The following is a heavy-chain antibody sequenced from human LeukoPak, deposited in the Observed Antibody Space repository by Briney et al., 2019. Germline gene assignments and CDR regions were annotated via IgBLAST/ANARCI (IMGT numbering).Heavy chain of an antibody. D-gene: IGHD4-17*01. CDR1: AFTFSSYS. CDR3: ARDLYGDYGSDF. J-gene: IGHJ4*02. Sequence: GRSLRLSRAAAAFTFSSYSMNWVRQAPGKGLEWVSFSSSSSTSIYYADSVKGRFTISRDNAKDSLYLQMNCLRDEDTAVYYCARDLYGDYGSDFWGQGTLVSVSS. CDR2: SSSSSTSI. V-gene: IGHV3-48*02.